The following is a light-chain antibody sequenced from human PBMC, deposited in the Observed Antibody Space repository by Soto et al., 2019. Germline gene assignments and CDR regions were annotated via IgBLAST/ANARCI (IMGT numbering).Light chain of an antibody. V-gene: IGKV1-5*03. CDR1: QSISSW. CDR2: KAS. Sequence: DIQMTQSPSTLSASVGDRVTITCRASQSISSWLAWYQHKPGKAPKLLIYKASSLESGVPSRFSGSGSGTEFTLTISSLQPDDFATYYCQQYSTYSRTFGQGTKVEIK. J-gene: IGKJ1*01. CDR3: QQYSTYSRT.